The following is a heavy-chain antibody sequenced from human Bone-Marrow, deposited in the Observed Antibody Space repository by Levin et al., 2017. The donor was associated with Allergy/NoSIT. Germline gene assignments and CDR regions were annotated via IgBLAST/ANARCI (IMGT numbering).Heavy chain of an antibody. Sequence: GGSLRLSCAASGFTFNTFTMIWVRQAPGKGLEWISHISATSGARVYADSVKGRFTISRDNARDSLFLQMNSLTDEDTGVYYCARVWRADSCRGYCDGGNCYLAQYWGRGTLVTVSS. D-gene: IGHD2-21*01. CDR1: GFTFNTFT. CDR3: ARVWRADSCRGYCDGGNCYLAQY. CDR2: ISATSGAR. J-gene: IGHJ4*02. V-gene: IGHV3-48*02.